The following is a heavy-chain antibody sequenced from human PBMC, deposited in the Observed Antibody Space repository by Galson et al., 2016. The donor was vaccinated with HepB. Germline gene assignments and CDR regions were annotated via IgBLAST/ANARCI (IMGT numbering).Heavy chain of an antibody. CDR3: AVKSVAGTFDY. D-gene: IGHD6-19*01. J-gene: IGHJ4*02. Sequence: SLRLSCAASGFTFSSLPMSWVRQAPGKGLDWVSVISGGGTNTYYADSVKGRFIISRGNSKNTLYLEMNSLTVEDSAMYFCAVKSVAGTFDYWDQGTLVTVSS. CDR2: ISGGGTNT. V-gene: IGHV3-23*01. CDR1: GFTFSSLP.